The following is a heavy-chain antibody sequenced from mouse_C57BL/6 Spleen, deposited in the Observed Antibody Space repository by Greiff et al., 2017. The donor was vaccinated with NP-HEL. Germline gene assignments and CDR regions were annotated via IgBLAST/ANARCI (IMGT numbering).Heavy chain of an antibody. D-gene: IGHD1-1*01. J-gene: IGHJ2*01. Sequence: VQLQQSGPVLVKPGASVKMSCKASGYTFTDYYMNWVKQSHGKSLEWIGVINPYNGGTSYNQKFKGKATLTVDKSSSTAYMELNSLTSEDSAVYYCARGGITTVVENYWGQGTTLTVSS. V-gene: IGHV1-19*01. CDR2: INPYNGGT. CDR1: GYTFTDYY. CDR3: ARGGITTVVENY.